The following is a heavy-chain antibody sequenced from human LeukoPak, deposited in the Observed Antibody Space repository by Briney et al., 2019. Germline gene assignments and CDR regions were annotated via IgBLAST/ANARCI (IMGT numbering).Heavy chain of an antibody. CDR3: ARARKYFDSPSDP. D-gene: IGHD3-9*01. CDR2: ISSSSSYI. Sequence: KAGGSLRLSCAASGFTFSSYSMNWVRQAPGKGLEWVSSISSSSSYIYYADSGKGRFTISRDHAKNSLYLQMNSRRAEDTAVYYCARARKYFDSPSDPWGQGTLVTVSS. J-gene: IGHJ5*02. V-gene: IGHV3-21*01. CDR1: GFTFSSYS.